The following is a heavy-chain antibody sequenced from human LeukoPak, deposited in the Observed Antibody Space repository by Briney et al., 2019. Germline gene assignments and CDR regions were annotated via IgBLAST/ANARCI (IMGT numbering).Heavy chain of an antibody. D-gene: IGHD2-2*01. CDR2: IYTSGST. CDR3: ARGEYQLPLFDY. V-gene: IGHV4-4*07. J-gene: IGHJ4*02. CDR1: GGSISSYY. Sequence: SQTLSLTCTVSGGSISSYYWSWIRQPAGQGLEWIGRIYTSGSTNYNPSLKSRVTISVDTSKNQFSLKLSSVTAADTAVYYCARGEYQLPLFDYWGQGTLVTVSS.